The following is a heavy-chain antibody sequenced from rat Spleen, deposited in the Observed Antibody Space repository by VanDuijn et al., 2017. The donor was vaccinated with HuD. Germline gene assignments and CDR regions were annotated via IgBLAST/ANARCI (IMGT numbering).Heavy chain of an antibody. Sequence: EVQLVESGGGLVQPGRSLKLSCAASGFTFSNYGMHWIRQAPTKGLEWVASISPSGGSTYYRDSVKGRFTISRDNAKSTLYLQMDSLRSEDTASYYCARHGDNYGWFAYWGQGTLVTVSS. J-gene: IGHJ3*01. V-gene: IGHV5-19*01. CDR1: GFTFSNYG. CDR3: ARHGDNYGWFAY. D-gene: IGHD1-9*01. CDR2: ISPSGGST.